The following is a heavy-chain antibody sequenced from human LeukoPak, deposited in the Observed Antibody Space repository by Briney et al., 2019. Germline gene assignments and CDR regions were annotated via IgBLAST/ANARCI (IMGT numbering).Heavy chain of an antibody. CDR3: ASPASYGGAWDSDH. J-gene: IGHJ4*02. CDR2: INEAGTEE. Sequence: GGSLRLSCVTSGFTFSNYWMSWVRQAPGKGLEWVANINEAGTEENYVDSVKGRFTISRDKAKNSLSLQIYSLRAGDTAVYYCASPASYGGAWDSDHWGQGTLVTVSS. D-gene: IGHD2-21*02. CDR1: GFTFSNYW. V-gene: IGHV3-7*01.